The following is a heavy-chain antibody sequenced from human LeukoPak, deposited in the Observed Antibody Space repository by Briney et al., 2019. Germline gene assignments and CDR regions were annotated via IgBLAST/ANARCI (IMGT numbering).Heavy chain of an antibody. D-gene: IGHD3-3*01. CDR2: IYYSGST. Sequence: NPSETLSLTCTVSGGSISSYYWSWIRQPPGKGLEWIGSIYYSGSTYYNPSLKSRVTISVDTSKNQFSLKLSSVTAADTAVYYCARLSPPTYYDFWSGYYGGDYWGQGTLVTVSS. J-gene: IGHJ4*02. V-gene: IGHV4-39*01. CDR3: ARLSPPTYYDFWSGYYGGDY. CDR1: GGSISSYY.